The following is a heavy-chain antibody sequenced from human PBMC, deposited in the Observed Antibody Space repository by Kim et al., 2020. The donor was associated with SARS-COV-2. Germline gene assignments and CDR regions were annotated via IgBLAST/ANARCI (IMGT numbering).Heavy chain of an antibody. CDR1: GYTFTSYY. Sequence: ASVKVSCKASGYTFTSYYMHWVRQAPGQGLEWMGIINPSGGSTSYAQKFQGRVTMTRDTSTSTVYMELSSLRSEDTAVYYCAREDLRVVRGVDAPPFDYWGQGTLVTVSS. V-gene: IGHV1-46*01. CDR3: AREDLRVVRGVDAPPFDY. J-gene: IGHJ4*02. D-gene: IGHD3-10*01. CDR2: INPSGGST.